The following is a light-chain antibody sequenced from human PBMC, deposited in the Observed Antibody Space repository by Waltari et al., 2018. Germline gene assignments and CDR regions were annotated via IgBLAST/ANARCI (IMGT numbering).Light chain of an antibody. CDR2: AAS. Sequence: DIQMTQSPSSLSASVGARVPITCRASPSISSYLNWYQQKPGKAPKLLIYAASSLQSGVPSRFSGSGSGTDFTLTISSLQPEDFATYYCQQSYSTPLTFGGGTKVEIK. J-gene: IGKJ4*01. V-gene: IGKV1-39*01. CDR3: QQSYSTPLT. CDR1: PSISSY.